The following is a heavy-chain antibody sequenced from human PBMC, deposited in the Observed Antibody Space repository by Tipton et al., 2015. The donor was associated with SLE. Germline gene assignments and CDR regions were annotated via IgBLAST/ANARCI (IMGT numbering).Heavy chain of an antibody. CDR2: IDTSGVYT. D-gene: IGHD3-16*01. CDR1: GFTFSSYA. CDR3: VRGVGRIKAGLGDF. Sequence: SLRLSCTVSGFTFSSYALRWVRQAPGKGLEWVSGIDTSGVYTYYPDSMKGRFTMSRDNSRNTVYLQMNSLRAEDTAVYYCVRGVGRIKAGLGDFWGQGTLVTVSS. V-gene: IGHV3-23*01. J-gene: IGHJ4*02.